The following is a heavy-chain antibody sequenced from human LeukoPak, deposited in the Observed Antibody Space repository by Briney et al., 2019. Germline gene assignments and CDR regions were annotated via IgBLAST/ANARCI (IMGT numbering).Heavy chain of an antibody. D-gene: IGHD3-10*01. V-gene: IGHV3-23*01. J-gene: IGHJ4*02. Sequence: GGSLRLSCAASGFSSRYTMSWVRQTPEKGLEWVSTISGSGGGTYYADSVEGRFTISRDDSKNTLYLQMNSLRAEDTAVYYCAKDDGSGSLHFDYWGQGTLVTVSS. CDR3: AKDDGSGSLHFDY. CDR2: ISGSGGGT. CDR1: GFSSRYT.